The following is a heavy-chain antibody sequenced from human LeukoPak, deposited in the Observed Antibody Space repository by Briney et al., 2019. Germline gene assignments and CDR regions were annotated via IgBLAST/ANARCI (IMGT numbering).Heavy chain of an antibody. CDR1: GGSISSYY. D-gene: IGHD1-1*01. J-gene: IGHJ3*02. Sequence: SETLSLTCTVSGGSISSYYWSWIRQPPGKGLEWIGFIYYSGSTNYNPSLKSRVTISVDTSMNQFSLKLRSVTAADTAVYYCARDLGTSDDAFDIWGQGTMVTVSS. V-gene: IGHV4-59*01. CDR2: IYYSGST. CDR3: ARDLGTSDDAFDI.